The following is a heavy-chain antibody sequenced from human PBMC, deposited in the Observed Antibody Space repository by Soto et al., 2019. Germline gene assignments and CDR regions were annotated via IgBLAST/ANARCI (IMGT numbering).Heavy chain of an antibody. D-gene: IGHD6-6*01. CDR1: GYSFTSYW. CDR2: IDPSDSYT. CDR3: ASSGEAAPTLYYYYYYGMDV. J-gene: IGHJ6*02. Sequence: PGESLKISCKGSGYSFTSYWISWVHQMPGKGLEWMGRIDPSDSYTNYSPSFHGHVTISADKSISTAYLQWSSLKASDTAMYYCASSGEAAPTLYYYYYYGMDVWGQGTTATVS. V-gene: IGHV5-10-1*01.